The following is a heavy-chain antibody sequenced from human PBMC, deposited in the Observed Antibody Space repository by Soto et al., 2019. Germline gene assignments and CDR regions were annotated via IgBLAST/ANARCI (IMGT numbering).Heavy chain of an antibody. D-gene: IGHD6-19*01. CDR3: AEDSPVALAKTFDS. CDR2: ISGSGGST. Sequence: EVQLLESGGGLVQPGGSLRLSCAASGFTFSSYAMSWVRQAPGKGLEWVSAISGSGGSTYYADSVKGRFTISRDNSKNPLYLQMNSMRAEDTAVYDCAEDSPVALAKTFDSWGQGTLVTVSS. CDR1: GFTFSSYA. J-gene: IGHJ4*02. V-gene: IGHV3-23*01.